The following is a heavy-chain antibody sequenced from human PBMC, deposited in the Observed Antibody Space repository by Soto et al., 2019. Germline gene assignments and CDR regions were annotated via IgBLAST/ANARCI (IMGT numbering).Heavy chain of an antibody. D-gene: IGHD2-2*01. J-gene: IGHJ5*02. Sequence: PGGSLRLACAASGFTVSSYAMSWVRQAPGKGLEWVSAISGSGGSTYYADSVKGRFTISGDNSKNTLYLQMNSLRAEDTAVHYCARGSPSSSRLGWLDPWGQGTLVTVSS. V-gene: IGHV3-23*01. CDR2: ISGSGGST. CDR1: GFTVSSYA. CDR3: ARGSPSSSRLGWLDP.